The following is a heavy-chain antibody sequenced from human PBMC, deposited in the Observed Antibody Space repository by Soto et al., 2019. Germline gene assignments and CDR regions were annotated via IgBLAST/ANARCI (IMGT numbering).Heavy chain of an antibody. V-gene: IGHV3-9*01. D-gene: IGHD6-19*01. CDR2: INWNSVYK. CDR1: GFTFDNFA. CDR3: AQAHGWLKDRFDN. Sequence: GGSLRLSCAASGFTFDNFAMHWVRQVPGKGLEWVSGINWNSVYKGYSDSVKGRFTISRDNDKNSLYLQMNSLRPEDTALYYCAQAHGWLKDRFDNWGQGTLVTVSS. J-gene: IGHJ4*02.